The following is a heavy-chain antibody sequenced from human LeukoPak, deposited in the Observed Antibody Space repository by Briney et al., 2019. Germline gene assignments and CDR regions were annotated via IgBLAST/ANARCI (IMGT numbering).Heavy chain of an antibody. Sequence: NPSETLSLTCAVSGASIGSDIYYWGWIRLSPGKGLEWIGSVYYDGNTYYNPSLNSRAAISIDTSKNQFSLKLNSVTAADTAVYYCARHYGPWGQGTLVTVSS. V-gene: IGHV4-39*01. D-gene: IGHD3-10*01. J-gene: IGHJ5*02. CDR2: VYYDGNT. CDR3: ARHYGP. CDR1: GASIGSDIYY.